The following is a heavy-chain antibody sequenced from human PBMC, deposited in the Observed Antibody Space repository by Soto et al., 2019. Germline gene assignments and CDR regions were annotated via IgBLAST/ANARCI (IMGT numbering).Heavy chain of an antibody. CDR3: ARDQGGYNGLNWFDP. CDR2: IHLSGST. V-gene: IGHV4-31*03. CDR1: GGSISSGGYY. D-gene: IGHD5-12*01. J-gene: IGHJ5*02. Sequence: QVQLQESGPGLVKPSQTLSLTCTVSGGSISSGGYYWNWIRQHPGKGLEWIGYIHLSGSTYYNPSLKGRVTLSVDTSKNQFSLKLSSVTAADTAVYYCARDQGGYNGLNWFDPWGQGTLVIVSS.